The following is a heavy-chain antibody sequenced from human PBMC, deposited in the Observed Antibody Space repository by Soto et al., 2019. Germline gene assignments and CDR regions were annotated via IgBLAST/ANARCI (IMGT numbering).Heavy chain of an antibody. V-gene: IGHV3-23*01. CDR1: GFTFSSYA. D-gene: IGHD6-13*01. Sequence: PGGSLRLSCAASGFTFSSYAMSWVRQAPGKGLEWVSAISGSGGSTYYADSVKGRFTISRDNSKNTLYLQMNSLRAEDTAVYYCAKDRIIVAAEAHYFDYWGQGTLVTVSS. J-gene: IGHJ4*02. CDR2: ISGSGGST. CDR3: AKDRIIVAAEAHYFDY.